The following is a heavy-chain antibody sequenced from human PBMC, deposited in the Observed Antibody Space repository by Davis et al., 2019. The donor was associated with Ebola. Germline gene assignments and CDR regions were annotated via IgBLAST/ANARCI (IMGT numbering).Heavy chain of an antibody. J-gene: IGHJ2*01. CDR2: IYPGDSDT. D-gene: IGHD6-13*01. CDR1: GYSFTSYW. V-gene: IGHV5-51*01. CDR3: ARWYSSSSLDWYFDL. Sequence: GESLKISCKGSGYSFTSYWIGWVRQMPGKGLEWMGIIYPGDSDTRYSPSFQGQVTISADKSISTAYLQWSSLKASDTAMYYCARWYSSSSLDWYFDLWGRGTLVTVSS.